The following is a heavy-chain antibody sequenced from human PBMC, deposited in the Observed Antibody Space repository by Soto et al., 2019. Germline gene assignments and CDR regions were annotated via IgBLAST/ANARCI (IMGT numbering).Heavy chain of an antibody. CDR2: ISAGGGNT. Sequence: EVQLLESGGGLVQPGGSLRLSCAVSGFSFSTYAMSWVRQAPGKGLGWVSGISAGGGNTYYADSVRGRFTISRDNSKDTLYLHITSLRAEDTAFYYCAKHAEYQLVSWFDPWGQGTLVTVSS. V-gene: IGHV3-23*01. D-gene: IGHD2-2*01. CDR3: AKHAEYQLVSWFDP. J-gene: IGHJ5*02. CDR1: GFSFSTYA.